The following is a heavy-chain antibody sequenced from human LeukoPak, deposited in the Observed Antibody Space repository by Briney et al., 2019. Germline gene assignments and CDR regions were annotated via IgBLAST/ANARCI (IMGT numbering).Heavy chain of an antibody. CDR1: GSTFSSYS. D-gene: IGHD3-10*01. CDR3: ARDGWFGDYNWFDP. Sequence: GRSLRLSCAASGSTFSSYSMNCVSQPPGKGLEWVSYISSASNTIYYADSVKGRFTISRDNAKNSLYLQMNSLRAEDTAMYYCARDGWFGDYNWFDPWGQGTLVTVSS. V-gene: IGHV3-48*01. CDR2: ISSASNTI. J-gene: IGHJ5*02.